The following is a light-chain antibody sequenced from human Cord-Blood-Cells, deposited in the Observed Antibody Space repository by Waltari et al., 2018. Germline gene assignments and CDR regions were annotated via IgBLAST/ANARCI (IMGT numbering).Light chain of an antibody. CDR1: QFIRNY. V-gene: IGKV1-27*01. J-gene: IGKJ1*01. CDR3: QKYNSAPWT. CDR2: AAS. Sequence: DIQMTQSPSSLSASVGDRVTITCRAMQFIRNYFAWYQQKPGKVPKLLIYAASTLQSGVPSRFSGSGSGTDFTLTISSLQPEDVATYYCQKYNSAPWTFGQGTKVEIK.